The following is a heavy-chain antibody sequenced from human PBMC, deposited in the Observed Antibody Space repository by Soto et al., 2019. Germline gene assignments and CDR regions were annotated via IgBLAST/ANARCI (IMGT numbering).Heavy chain of an antibody. J-gene: IGHJ4*02. CDR3: ARYLYSSCWDGY. CDR1: GGSISSSSYY. V-gene: IGHV4-39*01. Sequence: QLQLQESGPGLVKPSETLSLTCTVSGGSISSSSYYWGWIRQPPGKGLEWIGSIYYSGSTYYNPSLKSRVTISVDTSKNQFSLKLSSVTAADTAVYYCARYLYSSCWDGYWGQGTLVTVSS. CDR2: IYYSGST. D-gene: IGHD6-19*01.